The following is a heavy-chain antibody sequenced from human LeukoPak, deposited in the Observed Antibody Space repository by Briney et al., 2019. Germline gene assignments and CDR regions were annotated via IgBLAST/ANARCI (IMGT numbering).Heavy chain of an antibody. CDR1: GFTFSNAW. V-gene: IGHV3-73*01. J-gene: IGHJ4*02. CDR3: TRTTGG. CDR2: IRSKANSYAT. Sequence: LPGGSLRLSCAVSGFTFSNAWMNWVRQASGKGLEWVGRIRSKANSYATAYAASVKGRFTISRDDSKNTAYLQMNSLKTEDTAVYYCTRTTGGWGQGTLVTVSS. D-gene: IGHD1-1*01.